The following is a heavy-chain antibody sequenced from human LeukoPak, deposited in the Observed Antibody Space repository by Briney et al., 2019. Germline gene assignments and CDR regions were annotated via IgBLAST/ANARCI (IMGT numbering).Heavy chain of an antibody. CDR3: ATFDYYDSSGYYYVEGDY. V-gene: IGHV1-2*02. D-gene: IGHD3-22*01. J-gene: IGHJ4*02. CDR1: GYTFTGYY. CDR2: INPNSGGT. Sequence: ASVKVSCKTSGYTFTGYYMHWVRQAPGQGLEWMGWINPNSGGTNYAQKSQGRVTMTRDTSISTAYMELSRLTSDDTAVYYCATFDYYDSSGYYYVEGDYWGQGTLVTVSS.